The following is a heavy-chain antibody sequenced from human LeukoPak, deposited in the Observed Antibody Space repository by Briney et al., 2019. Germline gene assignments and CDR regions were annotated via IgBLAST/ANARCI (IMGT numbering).Heavy chain of an antibody. D-gene: IGHD3-10*01. CDR1: GGSLSSSNC. Sequence: PSETLSLTCAVSGGSLSSSNCWSWIRRPPGKGLEWIGEINHSGSTNYNPSLKSRVTISVDTSKNQFSLKLSSVTAADTAVYYWARRRKYYYGSGSYFGCFDYWGQGTLVTVSS. J-gene: IGHJ4*02. CDR2: INHSGST. V-gene: IGHV4-4*02. CDR3: ARRRKYYYGSGSYFGCFDY.